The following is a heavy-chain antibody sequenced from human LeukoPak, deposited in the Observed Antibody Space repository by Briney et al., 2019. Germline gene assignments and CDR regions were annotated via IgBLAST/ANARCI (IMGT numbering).Heavy chain of an antibody. CDR2: INHSGST. CDR3: ARESDDSSGYYYVGYYYYMDV. Sequence: SETLSLTCAVYGGSFSGYYWSWIRQPPGKGLEWIGEINHSGSTNYNPSLKSRVTISVDTSKNQFSLKLSSVTAADTAVYYCARESDDSSGYYYVGYYYYMDVWGKGTTVTVSS. V-gene: IGHV4-34*01. D-gene: IGHD3-22*01. CDR1: GGSFSGYY. J-gene: IGHJ6*03.